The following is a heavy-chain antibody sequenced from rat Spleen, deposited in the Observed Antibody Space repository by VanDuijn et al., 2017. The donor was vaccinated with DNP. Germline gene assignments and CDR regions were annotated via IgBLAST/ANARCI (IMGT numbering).Heavy chain of an antibody. CDR3: ATSNWERGYAMEA. J-gene: IGHJ4*01. Sequence: EVQLVESGGGLVQPGRSLKLSCAASGFTFSNYDMAWVRQAPTKGLEWVASISPSGGSTYYRDSVKGRFTISRDNAKSTLYLQMDSLRSEDTATYYCATSNWERGYAMEAWGQGTSVTVSS. CDR1: GFTFSNYD. V-gene: IGHV5-19*01. CDR2: ISPSGGST. D-gene: IGHD5-1*01.